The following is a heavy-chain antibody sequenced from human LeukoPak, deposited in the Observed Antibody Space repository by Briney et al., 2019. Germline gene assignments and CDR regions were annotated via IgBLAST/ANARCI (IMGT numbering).Heavy chain of an antibody. CDR1: GFTVSSNY. J-gene: IGHJ4*02. CDR3: ARQGSDDFWSGYFDY. Sequence: GGSLRLSCAASGFTVSSNYMSWVRQAPGKGLEWVSVIYSGGSTYYADSVKGRFTISRDNSKNTLYLQMNSLRAEDTAVYYCARQGSDDFWSGYFDYWGQGTLVTVSS. D-gene: IGHD3-3*01. V-gene: IGHV3-66*02. CDR2: IYSGGST.